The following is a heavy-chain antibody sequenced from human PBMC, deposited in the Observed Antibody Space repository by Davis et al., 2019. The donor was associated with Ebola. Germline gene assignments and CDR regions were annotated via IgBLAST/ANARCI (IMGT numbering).Heavy chain of an antibody. J-gene: IGHJ6*04. Sequence: GGSLRLSCAASGFTFSSYSMNWVRQAPGKGLEWVSYISSSSSTIYYADSVKGRFTISRDNAKNSLYLQMNSLRDEDTAVYYCARLDAAELELLYYYYGMDVWGKGTTVTVSS. CDR3: ARLDAAELELLYYYYGMDV. CDR2: ISSSSSTI. D-gene: IGHD1-7*01. CDR1: GFTFSSYS. V-gene: IGHV3-48*02.